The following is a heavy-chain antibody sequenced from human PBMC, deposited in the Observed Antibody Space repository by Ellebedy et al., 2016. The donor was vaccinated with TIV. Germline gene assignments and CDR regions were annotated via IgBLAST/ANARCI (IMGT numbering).Heavy chain of an antibody. CDR1: GYTFINYW. Sequence: GESLKISXQASGYTFINYWIGWVRQMPGKGLEWMGRIDPSDSYTNYSPSFQGHVTISADKSISTAYLQWSSLKASDTAMYYCARHPKGFDYWGQGTLVTVSS. CDR2: IDPSDSYT. J-gene: IGHJ4*02. V-gene: IGHV5-10-1*01. CDR3: ARHPKGFDY.